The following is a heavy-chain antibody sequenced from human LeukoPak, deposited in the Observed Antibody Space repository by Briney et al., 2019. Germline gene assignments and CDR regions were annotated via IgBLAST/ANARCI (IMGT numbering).Heavy chain of an antibody. CDR3: ARGYYGGWFDP. J-gene: IGHJ5*02. CDR2: INHSGST. CDR1: GRSFSGYY. Sequence: SETLSLTCAVYGRSFSGYYWSWIRQPPGKGLEWIGEINHSGSTNYNPSLKSRVTISVDTSKNQFSLNPTSVTAADTAVYYCARGYYGGWFDPWGQGTLVTVSS. D-gene: IGHD4-23*01. V-gene: IGHV4-34*01.